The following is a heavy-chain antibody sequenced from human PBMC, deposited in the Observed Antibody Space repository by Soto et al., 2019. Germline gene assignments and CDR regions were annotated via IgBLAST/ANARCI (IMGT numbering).Heavy chain of an antibody. CDR3: ARDYPRVPAAIWLLGMDV. D-gene: IGHD2-2*01. CDR2: ISAYNGNT. J-gene: IGHJ6*02. V-gene: IGHV1-18*01. CDR1: GYTFTSHG. Sequence: APVKVSCKASGYTFTSHGISRVRQAPGQGLEWMGWISAYNGNTNYAQKLQGRVTMTTDTSTSTAYMELRSLRSDDTAVYYCARDYPRVPAAIWLLGMDVWGQGTTVTVSS.